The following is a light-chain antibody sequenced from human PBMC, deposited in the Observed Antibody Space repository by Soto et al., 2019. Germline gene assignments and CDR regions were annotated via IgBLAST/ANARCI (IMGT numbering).Light chain of an antibody. CDR2: DVS. CDR3: CSYAGSYTQV. Sequence: QSALTQPRSVSGSPGQSVTISCTGTSSDVGGYNYVSWYQQHPGKAPKLMIYDVSKRPSGVPDRFSGSKSGNTASLTISGLQAEDEADYYCCSYAGSYTQVFGTWTKVTVL. J-gene: IGLJ1*01. CDR1: SSDVGGYNY. V-gene: IGLV2-11*01.